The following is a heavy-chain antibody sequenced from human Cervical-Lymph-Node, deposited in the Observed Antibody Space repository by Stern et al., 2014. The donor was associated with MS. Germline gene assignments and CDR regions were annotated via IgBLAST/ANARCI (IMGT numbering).Heavy chain of an antibody. D-gene: IGHD6-6*01. CDR1: GFTFSSYG. V-gene: IGHV3-30*18. Sequence: MQLVESGGGVVQPGRSLRLSCAASGFTFSSYGMHWVRQAPGKGLEWVAVISSDGSNKYYADSVKGRFTISRDNSKNTRYLQMNSLRAEDTAVYYCAKDGGIAARPPPIDYYYYGMDVWGQGTTVTVSS. CDR3: AKDGGIAARPPPIDYYYYGMDV. J-gene: IGHJ6*02. CDR2: ISSDGSNK.